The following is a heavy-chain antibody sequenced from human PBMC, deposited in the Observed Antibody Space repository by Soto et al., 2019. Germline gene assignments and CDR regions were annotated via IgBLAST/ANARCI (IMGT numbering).Heavy chain of an antibody. CDR2: INHSGST. CDR3: ARQDRQLVRAVRFDD. Sequence: QVQLQQWGAGLLKPSETLSLTCAVYGGSFSGYYWSWIRQPPGKGLEWIGEINHSGSTNYNPSLKSRVTISVDTAKNQFSLKLSPVTAADTAVYYCARQDRQLVRAVRFDDWGQGTLVNAS. D-gene: IGHD6-6*01. CDR1: GGSFSGYY. J-gene: IGHJ4*02. V-gene: IGHV4-34*01.